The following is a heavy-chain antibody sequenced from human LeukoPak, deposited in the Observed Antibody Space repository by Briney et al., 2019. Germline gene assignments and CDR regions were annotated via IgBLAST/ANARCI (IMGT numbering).Heavy chain of an antibody. Sequence: SVKVSCKASGGTFSSYAISWLRQAPGQGLEWMGGIIPIFGTANYAQKFQGRVTITTDESTSTAYMELSSLRSEDTAVYYCASVKSRLFYYYYMDVWGKGTTVTVSS. V-gene: IGHV1-69*05. D-gene: IGHD3-10*01. CDR2: IIPIFGTA. CDR1: GGTFSSYA. CDR3: ASVKSRLFYYYYMDV. J-gene: IGHJ6*03.